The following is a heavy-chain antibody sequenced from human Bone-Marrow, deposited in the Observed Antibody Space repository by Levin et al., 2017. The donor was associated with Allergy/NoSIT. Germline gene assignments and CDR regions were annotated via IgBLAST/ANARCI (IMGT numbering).Heavy chain of an antibody. CDR3: ARVGVGTEDFDY. D-gene: IGHD5-18*01. CDR2: IIISTGKP. CDR1: GYIFTDYS. J-gene: IGHJ4*02. Sequence: ASVKVSCKASGYIFTDYSMDWVRQAPGQGPEWMGWIIISTGKPTYAPGFPGRFVFSVDTTVNTAYLEIHSLRAEDTARYYCARVGVGTEDFDYWGPGTLVTVSS. V-gene: IGHV7-4-1*01.